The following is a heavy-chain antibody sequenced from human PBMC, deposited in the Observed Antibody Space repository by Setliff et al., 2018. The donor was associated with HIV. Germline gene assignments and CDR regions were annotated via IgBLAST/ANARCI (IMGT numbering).Heavy chain of an antibody. D-gene: IGHD6-6*01. Sequence: PGGSLRLSCATSGFTFSDYDFHWVRQVTGEGLEWVSAIGTGGDTYYADSAKGRFTISRENAKNSLYLQMNNVRAGDTAVYYCTRELNGHTSSHYYFGLDVWGQGTTVTVSS. CDR2: IGTGGDT. CDR3: TRELNGHTSSHYYFGLDV. J-gene: IGHJ6*02. V-gene: IGHV3-13*01. CDR1: GFTFSDYD.